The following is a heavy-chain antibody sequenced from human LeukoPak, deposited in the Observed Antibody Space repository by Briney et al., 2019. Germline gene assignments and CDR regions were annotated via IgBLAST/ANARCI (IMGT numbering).Heavy chain of an antibody. J-gene: IGHJ4*02. Sequence: PSETLSLTCTVSGGSISSGNYYWSWIRQPAGKGLEWIGRIYTSGSTNYNPSLKSRVTMSVDTSKNQFSLKLSSVTAADTAVYYCAREKPTEPGYSSSWYVDYWGQGTLVTVSS. D-gene: IGHD6-13*01. CDR1: GGSISSGNYY. CDR2: IYTSGST. CDR3: AREKPTEPGYSSSWYVDY. V-gene: IGHV4-61*02.